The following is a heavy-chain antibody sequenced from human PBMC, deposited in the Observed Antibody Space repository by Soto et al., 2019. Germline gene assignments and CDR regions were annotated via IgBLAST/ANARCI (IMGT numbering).Heavy chain of an antibody. CDR3: ATDGERSTGGDS. Sequence: QVQLVQSGAEVKEPGSSVKVSCKTSGGTFTTSSFVWVRQGPGQGLEWMGGIIPIFSKTNLAPKFQGRVTLTADESTRTVYMELSSLRSEDTAIYDCATDGERSTGGDSWGQGTLVTVSS. J-gene: IGHJ4*02. V-gene: IGHV1-69*01. CDR2: IIPIFSKT. D-gene: IGHD7-27*01. CDR1: GGTFTTSS.